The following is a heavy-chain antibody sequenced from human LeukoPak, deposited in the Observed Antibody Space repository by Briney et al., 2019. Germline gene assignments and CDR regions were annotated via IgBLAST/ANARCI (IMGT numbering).Heavy chain of an antibody. CDR1: GYTFTAYD. V-gene: IGHV1-2*02. Sequence: GASVKVSCKASGYTFTAYDMHWVRQAPGQGFEWMGWINPNSGGTDCAQEFQGRVTMTRDTSISTGYMELSRLTSDDSAVYYCARGSGAYYKFDYWGQGTLVTVSS. J-gene: IGHJ4*02. CDR2: INPNSGGT. CDR3: ARGSGAYYKFDY. D-gene: IGHD4-17*01.